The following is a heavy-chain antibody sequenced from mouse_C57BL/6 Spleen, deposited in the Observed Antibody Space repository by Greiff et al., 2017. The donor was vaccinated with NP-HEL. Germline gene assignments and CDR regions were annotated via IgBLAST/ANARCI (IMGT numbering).Heavy chain of an antibody. CDR3: ARSNWDWYFDV. CDR1: GYSFTGYY. V-gene: IGHV1-43*01. D-gene: IGHD4-1*01. CDR2: INPSTGGT. Sequence: VQLKQSGPELVKPGASVKISCKASGYSFTGYYMHWVKQSSEKSLEWIGEINPSTGGTSYNQKFKGKATLTVDKSSSTAYMQLKSLTSEDSAVYYCARSNWDWYFDVWGTGTTVTVSS. J-gene: IGHJ1*03.